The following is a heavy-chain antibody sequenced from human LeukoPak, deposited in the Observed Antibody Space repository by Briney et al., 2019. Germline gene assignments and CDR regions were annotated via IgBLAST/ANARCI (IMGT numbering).Heavy chain of an antibody. J-gene: IGHJ3*02. CDR2: FDPEDGET. CDR3: VTVRGELLADGAFDI. D-gene: IGHD1-26*01. CDR1: GYTLTELS. Sequence: ASVKVSCKVSGYTLTELSMHWVRQAPGKGLEWMGGFDPEDGETIYAQKFQGRVTMTEDTSTDTAYMELSSLRSEDTAVYYCVTVRGELLADGAFDIWGQGTMVTVSS. V-gene: IGHV1-24*01.